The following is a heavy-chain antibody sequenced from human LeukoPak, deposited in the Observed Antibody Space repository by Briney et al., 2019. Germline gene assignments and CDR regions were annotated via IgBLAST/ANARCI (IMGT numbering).Heavy chain of an antibody. Sequence: GGSLRLSCAASGFTFSSYAMSWVRQAPGKGLEWVSAISGNGRTTYYAESVKGRFTISRDNSKNTLYLQMNSLRAEDTAVYYCAKEGYSSSWNADFDYWGQGTLVTVFS. CDR3: AKEGYSSSWNADFDY. D-gene: IGHD6-13*01. V-gene: IGHV3-23*01. J-gene: IGHJ4*02. CDR2: ISGNGRTT. CDR1: GFTFSSYA.